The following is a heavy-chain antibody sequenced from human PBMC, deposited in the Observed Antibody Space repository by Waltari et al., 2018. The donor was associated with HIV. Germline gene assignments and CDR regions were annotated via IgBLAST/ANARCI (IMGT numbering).Heavy chain of an antibody. Sequence: DVQLVESGGGLDKPGGSLRLACAGSGFCFSYYSMNWVRQAPGKGRELVSSISRDSRYIYYADSVKGRFTISRDNARNSLFLQMNSLRADDTAVYYCVRGGEGTYGDYWGQGTLVTVSS. J-gene: IGHJ4*02. CDR3: VRGGEGTYGDY. CDR2: ISRDSRYI. V-gene: IGHV3-21*01. CDR1: GFCFSYYS. D-gene: IGHD3-16*01.